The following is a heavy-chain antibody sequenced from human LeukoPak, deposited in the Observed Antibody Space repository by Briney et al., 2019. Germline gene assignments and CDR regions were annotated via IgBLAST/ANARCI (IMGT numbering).Heavy chain of an antibody. V-gene: IGHV3-74*01. Sequence: QPGGSLRLSCVASGFTLSSYWMHWVRQAPGKGLEWVSRIVSDGTNTSYADSVKGRFTISRDNAKNTLFLQMNSLRVEDTAVYFCATDTAYGGDFWGQGTLVTVSS. CDR2: IVSDGTNT. CDR3: ATDTAYGGDF. D-gene: IGHD4/OR15-4a*01. CDR1: GFTLSSYW. J-gene: IGHJ4*02.